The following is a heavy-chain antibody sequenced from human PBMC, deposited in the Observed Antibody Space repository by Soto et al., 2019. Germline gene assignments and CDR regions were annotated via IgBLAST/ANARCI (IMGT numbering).Heavy chain of an antibody. CDR1: GFTFDDYA. Sequence: EVQLVESGGGLVQPGRSLRLSCAASGFTFDDYAMHWVRQAPGKGLEWVSGISWNSGSTYYADSVKGRFTISRDNSKNTLYLQMNSLRAEDTAVYYCAKVGEVDTAMPYFDYWGQGTLVTVSS. CDR2: ISWNSGST. D-gene: IGHD5-18*01. J-gene: IGHJ4*02. CDR3: AKVGEVDTAMPYFDY. V-gene: IGHV3-9*01.